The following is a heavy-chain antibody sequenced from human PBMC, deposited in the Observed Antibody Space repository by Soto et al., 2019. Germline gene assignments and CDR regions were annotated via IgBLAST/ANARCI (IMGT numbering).Heavy chain of an antibody. Sequence: ASVKVSCKASGGTFSSYAISWVRQAPGQGLEWMGEIIPIFGTANYAQKLQGRVTMTTDTSTSTAYMELRSLRSDDTAVYYCARSGSSGYYVDYWGQGTLVTVSS. D-gene: IGHD3-22*01. CDR2: IIPIFGTA. CDR1: GGTFSSYA. J-gene: IGHJ4*02. CDR3: ARSGSSGYYVDY. V-gene: IGHV1-69*05.